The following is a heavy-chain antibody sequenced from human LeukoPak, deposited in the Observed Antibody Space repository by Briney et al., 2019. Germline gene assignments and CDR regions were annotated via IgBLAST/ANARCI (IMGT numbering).Heavy chain of an antibody. CDR1: GYTFTGYY. D-gene: IGHD5-18*01. J-gene: IGHJ3*02. CDR2: INPNSGGT. Sequence: GASVKVSCKASGYTFTGYYTHWVRQAPGQGLEWMGWINPNSGGTNYAQKFQGRVTMTRDTSISTAYMELSRLRSDDTAVYYCARAEYSYGYRADAFDIWGQGTMVTVSS. V-gene: IGHV1-2*02. CDR3: ARAEYSYGYRADAFDI.